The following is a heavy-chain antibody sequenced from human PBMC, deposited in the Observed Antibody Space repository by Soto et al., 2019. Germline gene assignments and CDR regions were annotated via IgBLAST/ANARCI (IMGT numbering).Heavy chain of an antibody. J-gene: IGHJ5*02. D-gene: IGHD1-1*01. CDR3: ARCRRWLERNWFDP. CDR2: INHSGST. V-gene: IGHV4-34*01. CDR1: GGSFSGYY. Sequence: QVQLQQWGAGLLKPSETLSLTCAVYGGSFSGYYWSWIRQPPGKGLEWIGEINHSGSTNYNPSLKSRVTISVDTSKNQFSLKLSSVTAADTAVYYCARCRRWLERNWFDPWGQGTLVTFSS.